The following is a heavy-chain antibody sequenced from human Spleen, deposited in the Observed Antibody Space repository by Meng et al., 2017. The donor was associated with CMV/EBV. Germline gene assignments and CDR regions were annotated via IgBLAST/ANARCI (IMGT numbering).Heavy chain of an antibody. V-gene: IGHV3-74*01. D-gene: IGHD3-3*01. CDR1: GFTFNNYW. Sequence: GGSLRLSCAVSGFTFNNYWMPGKGLVWVSHINSDENRKRYADSVKGRFTISRDNAKNSLYLQMNSLRAEDTAVYYCARDLHDFWSGYGMDVWGQGTTVTVSS. CDR2: INSDENRK. CDR3: ARDLHDFWSGYGMDV. J-gene: IGHJ6*02.